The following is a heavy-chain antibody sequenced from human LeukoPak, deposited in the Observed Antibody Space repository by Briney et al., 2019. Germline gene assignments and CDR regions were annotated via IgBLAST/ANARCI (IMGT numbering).Heavy chain of an antibody. D-gene: IGHD3-10*01. CDR1: GGSFSGYY. CDR2: INHSGST. J-gene: IGHJ4*02. V-gene: IGHV4-34*01. Sequence: SETLSLTCAVYGGSFSGYYWSWIRQPPGKGLEWIGEINHSGSTNYNPSLKSRVTISVDTSKNQFSLKLSSVTAADTAVYYCARRITMVRGVIKIRSYYFDYWGQGTLVTVSS. CDR3: ARRITMVRGVIKIRSYYFDY.